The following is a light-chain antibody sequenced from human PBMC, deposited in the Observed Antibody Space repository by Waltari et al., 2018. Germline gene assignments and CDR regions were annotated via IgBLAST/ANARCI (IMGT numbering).Light chain of an antibody. CDR3: AAWDDSLNGWV. J-gene: IGLJ3*02. Sequence: QSVLTQPTSASGTPGQRVTISCSGSSSNIGSNTVNWYQQLPGTAPKLLIYSNIQRPSGVPDRFSGSKSGTSASLAISGLQSEDEADYYCAAWDDSLNGWVFGGGTKLTVL. CDR1: SSNIGSNT. CDR2: SNI. V-gene: IGLV1-44*01.